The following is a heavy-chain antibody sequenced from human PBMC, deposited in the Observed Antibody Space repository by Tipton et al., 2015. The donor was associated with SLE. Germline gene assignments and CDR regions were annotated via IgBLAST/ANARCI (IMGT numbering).Heavy chain of an antibody. D-gene: IGHD5-12*01. J-gene: IGHJ5*02. Sequence: TLSLTCAVYGGSFSGYYWSWIRQPPGKGLEWIGEINHSGSTNYNPSLKSRVTISVDTSKNQFSLKLSSVTAADTAVYYCARAYSGYTTNWFGPWGQGTLATVSS. CDR2: INHSGST. CDR1: GGSFSGYY. CDR3: ARAYSGYTTNWFGP. V-gene: IGHV4-34*01.